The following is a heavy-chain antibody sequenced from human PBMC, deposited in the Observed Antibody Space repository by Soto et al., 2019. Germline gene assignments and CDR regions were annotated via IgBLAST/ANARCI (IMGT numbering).Heavy chain of an antibody. CDR2: IYHSGST. J-gene: IGHJ6*02. Sequence: QVQLQESGPGLVKPSGTLSLTCAVSGGSISSSKWWSWVRQPPGKGLEWIGEIYHSGSTNYNPSLKSRVTISVDKSKNQFSLKLSSVTAADTAVYYCARDLRSPPSIAARYGMDVWGQGTTVTVSS. D-gene: IGHD6-6*01. CDR3: ARDLRSPPSIAARYGMDV. CDR1: GGSISSSKW. V-gene: IGHV4-4*02.